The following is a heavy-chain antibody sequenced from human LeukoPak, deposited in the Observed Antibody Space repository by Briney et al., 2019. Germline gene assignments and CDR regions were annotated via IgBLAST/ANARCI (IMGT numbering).Heavy chain of an antibody. V-gene: IGHV4-4*07. Sequence: SETLSLTCTVSGDSVSSYYWTWIRQPAGKGLEWIGRIYSSGTTHYNPSLKSRVTMSVDTSKDQFTLKLSSVTAADTAVYYCAREGSSRPFDYWGQGTLVTVSS. J-gene: IGHJ4*02. D-gene: IGHD1-26*01. CDR3: AREGSSRPFDY. CDR1: GDSVSSYY. CDR2: IYSSGTT.